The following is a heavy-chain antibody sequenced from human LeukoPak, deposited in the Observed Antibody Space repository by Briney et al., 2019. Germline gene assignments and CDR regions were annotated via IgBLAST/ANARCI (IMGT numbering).Heavy chain of an antibody. Sequence: PSETLSLTCGVSGYSISSGYYWGWIRRPPGKGLEWIGSIYHSGSTYYNPSLKSRVTISVDTSKNQFSLKLSSVTAADTAVYYCARGGSYYAFDYWGQGTLVTVSS. V-gene: IGHV4-38-2*01. CDR3: ARGGSYYAFDY. CDR2: IYHSGST. CDR1: GYSISSGYY. D-gene: IGHD1-26*01. J-gene: IGHJ4*02.